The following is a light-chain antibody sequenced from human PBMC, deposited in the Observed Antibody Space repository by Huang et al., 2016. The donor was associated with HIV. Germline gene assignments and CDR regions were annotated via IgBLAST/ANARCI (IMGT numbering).Light chain of an antibody. J-gene: IGKJ4*01. V-gene: IGKV3-11*01. Sequence: EIVLAQSPVTLSLSPGARATLSCRASQSVRTYLAWYQQKPGQAPRLLIYDASNRATGIPARFSGSGSGTDFTLTISSLEPEDFAVYYCQQRSNWPLTFGGGTKVEI. CDR2: DAS. CDR3: QQRSNWPLT. CDR1: QSVRTY.